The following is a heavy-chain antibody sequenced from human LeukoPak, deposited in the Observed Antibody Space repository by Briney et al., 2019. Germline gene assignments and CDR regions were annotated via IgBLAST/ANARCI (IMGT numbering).Heavy chain of an antibody. V-gene: IGHV4-34*01. CDR2: INHSGST. D-gene: IGHD5-12*01. CDR3: ARGPGGYDTY. J-gene: IGHJ4*02. CDR1: GGAFSGYY. Sequence: PSETLSLTCAVDGGAFSGYYWSWIRQPPGKGLEWIGEINHSGSTNYNPSLKSRVTISVDTSKNQFSLKLNSVTAADTAVYYCARGPGGYDTYWGQGTLVTVSS.